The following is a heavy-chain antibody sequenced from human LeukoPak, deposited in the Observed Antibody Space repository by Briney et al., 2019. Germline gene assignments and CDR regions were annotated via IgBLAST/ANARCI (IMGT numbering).Heavy chain of an antibody. D-gene: IGHD3-10*01. Sequence: PGGSLRLSCAASGFTFSSYGMHRVRQAPGKGLEWVAFIRYDGSNKYYADSVKGRFTISRDNSKNTLYLQMNSLRAEDTAVYYCAKSSHWSGSFEVAFQHWGQGTLVTVSS. CDR2: IRYDGSNK. CDR1: GFTFSSYG. V-gene: IGHV3-30*02. J-gene: IGHJ1*01. CDR3: AKSSHWSGSFEVAFQH.